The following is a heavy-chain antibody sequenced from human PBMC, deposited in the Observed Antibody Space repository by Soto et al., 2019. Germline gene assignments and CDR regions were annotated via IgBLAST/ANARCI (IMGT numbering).Heavy chain of an antibody. Sequence: EVQLVESGGGLIQPGGSLRLSCAVSGFTVSNNYMSWVRQAPGKGLEGVSVIYSGGYTAYGDSVKGRFTISRDNSKNTLYSQMKTRRAAEPALFYWAPNAGGGGYWGQGTLVTVSS. CDR1: GFTVSNNY. J-gene: IGHJ4*02. CDR3: APNAGGGGY. CDR2: IYSGGYT. V-gene: IGHV3-53*01. D-gene: IGHD3-10*01.